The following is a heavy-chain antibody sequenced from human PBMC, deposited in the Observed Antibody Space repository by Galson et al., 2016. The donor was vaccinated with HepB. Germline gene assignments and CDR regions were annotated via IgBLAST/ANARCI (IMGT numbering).Heavy chain of an antibody. Sequence: SLRLSCAASGFTFSNYGMHWVLQAPGKGLEWVAGIWSNGRNQFYADSVRGRFTISRDNSKNTLYLQMNSLSADDTAGYYCARDSSGHSFGTWFDPWGQGTLVTVSS. D-gene: IGHD3-22*01. CDR1: GFTFSNYG. CDR2: IWSNGRNQ. J-gene: IGHJ5*02. V-gene: IGHV3-33*01. CDR3: ARDSSGHSFGTWFDP.